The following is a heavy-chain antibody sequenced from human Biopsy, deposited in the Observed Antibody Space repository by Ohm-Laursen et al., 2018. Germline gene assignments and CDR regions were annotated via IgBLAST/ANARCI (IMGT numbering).Heavy chain of an antibody. V-gene: IGHV4-59*08. J-gene: IGHJ3*02. D-gene: IGHD6-19*01. CDR2: ISYSRDT. CDR3: AKHGSGWTGDDAFHI. Sequence: SETLSLTCAVSGGSISGSSWSWIRQAPGKGLEWIGYISYSRDTNYNPSLKSRITISVDTSKNQFSLKTTSVTAADTAVYYCAKHGSGWTGDDAFHIWGQGTMVTVSS. CDR1: GGSISGSS.